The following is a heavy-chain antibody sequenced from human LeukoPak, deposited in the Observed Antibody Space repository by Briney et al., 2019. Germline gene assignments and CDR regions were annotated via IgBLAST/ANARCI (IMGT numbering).Heavy chain of an antibody. Sequence: SETLSLTCTVSGGSVSSGSYYWSWIRQPPGKGLEWIGYIYYSGSTNYNPSLKSRVTISVDTSKNQFSLKLSSVTAADTAVYYCARGSLVFAFDIWGQGTMVTVSS. CDR3: ARGSLVFAFDI. CDR1: GGSVSSGSYY. J-gene: IGHJ3*02. V-gene: IGHV4-61*01. CDR2: IYYSGST. D-gene: IGHD6-6*01.